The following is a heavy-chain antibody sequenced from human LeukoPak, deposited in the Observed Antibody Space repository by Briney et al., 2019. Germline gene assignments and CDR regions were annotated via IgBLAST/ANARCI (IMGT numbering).Heavy chain of an antibody. CDR3: AGSGSYYGIFDY. Sequence: GASVKVSCKASGYTFTSYGINWVRQAPGQGLEWMGWISAYNGNTNYAQKLQGRVTMTTDTSTNTAYMELRSLRSDDTAVYHCAGSGSYYGIFDYWGQGTLVTVSS. V-gene: IGHV1-18*01. CDR2: ISAYNGNT. D-gene: IGHD3-10*01. J-gene: IGHJ4*02. CDR1: GYTFTSYG.